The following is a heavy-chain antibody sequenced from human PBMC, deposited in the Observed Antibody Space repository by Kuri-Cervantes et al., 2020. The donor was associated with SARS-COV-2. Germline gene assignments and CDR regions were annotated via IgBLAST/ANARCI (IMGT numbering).Heavy chain of an antibody. CDR3: TRELGIAARYDAFDI. Sequence: GGSLRLSCTASGFTFGDYAMSWVRQAPGKGLEWVGFIRSKAYGGTTEYAASVKGRFTISRDDSKSIAYLQMNSLKTEDTAVYYCTRELGIAARYDAFDIWGQGTMVTVS. CDR1: GFTFGDYA. J-gene: IGHJ3*02. V-gene: IGHV3-49*04. D-gene: IGHD6-6*01. CDR2: IRSKAYGGTT.